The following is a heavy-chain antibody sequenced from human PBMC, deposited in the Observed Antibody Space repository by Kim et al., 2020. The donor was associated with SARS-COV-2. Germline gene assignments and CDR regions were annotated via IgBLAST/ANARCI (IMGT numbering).Heavy chain of an antibody. CDR1: GGSISSSSYY. J-gene: IGHJ4*02. Sequence: SETLSLTCTVSGGSISSSSYYWGWIRQPPGKGLEWIGSIYYSGSTYYNPSLKSRVTISVDTSKNQFSLKLSSVTAADTAVYYCARLTNDWPDDSSGYYYFDYWGQGTLVTVSS. CDR2: IYYSGST. V-gene: IGHV4-39*01. CDR3: ARLTNDWPDDSSGYYYFDY. D-gene: IGHD3-22*01.